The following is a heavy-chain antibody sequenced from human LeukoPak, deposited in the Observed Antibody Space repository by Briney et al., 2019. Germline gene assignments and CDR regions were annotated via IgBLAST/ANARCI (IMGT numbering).Heavy chain of an antibody. CDR3: ARDDAAGIVGATPGDY. J-gene: IGHJ4*02. CDR1: GGSISSYY. V-gene: IGHV4-4*07. D-gene: IGHD1-26*01. Sequence: SETLSLTCTVSGGSISSYYWSWIRHPAGKGMEWIGRIYTSGSTNYNPSLKRRVTMSVDTSKNQSSLKLSSVTAADTAVYYCARDDAAGIVGATPGDYWGQGTLVTVSS. CDR2: IYTSGST.